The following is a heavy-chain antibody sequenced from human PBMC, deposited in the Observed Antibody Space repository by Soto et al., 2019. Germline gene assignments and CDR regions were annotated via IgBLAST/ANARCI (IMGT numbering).Heavy chain of an antibody. J-gene: IGHJ4*02. CDR1: GYTFTIYA. Sequence: QVQLVQSGAEVKKPGASVKVSCKASGYTFTIYAMHWVRQAPGQRLAWMGWINAGNGNTKYSQKVQGRVTITRDTSASTGYMGLSSLRAEDTAVYYCAGGVAVAGRADYWGQGTLVTVSS. CDR2: INAGNGNT. CDR3: AGGVAVAGRADY. D-gene: IGHD6-19*01. V-gene: IGHV1-3*01.